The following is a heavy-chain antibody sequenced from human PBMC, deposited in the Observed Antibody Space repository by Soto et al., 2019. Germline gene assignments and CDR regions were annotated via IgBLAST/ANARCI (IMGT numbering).Heavy chain of an antibody. J-gene: IGHJ5*02. CDR3: AKDGVRWRNWFDP. Sequence: GGSLRLSCAASGFTFSSYALSWVRQAPGKGLEWVSAISGSVDRTYYADSVKGRFTISRDNSENTLFLQMNSLRAEDTAVYYCAKDGVRWRNWFDPWGQGTLVTVSS. CDR1: GFTFSSYA. CDR2: ISGSVDRT. V-gene: IGHV3-23*01.